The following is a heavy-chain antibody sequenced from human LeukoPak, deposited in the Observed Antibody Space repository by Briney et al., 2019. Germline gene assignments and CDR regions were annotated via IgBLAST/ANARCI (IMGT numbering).Heavy chain of an antibody. D-gene: IGHD1-14*01. J-gene: IGHJ4*02. CDR2: VSGGGTTT. V-gene: IGHV3-23*01. CDR1: GFSFRSFA. CDR3: AKRITVSAGFSFYS. Sequence: GGSLRLSCVGSGFSFRSFAMSWVRQAPGKGLEWVSSVSGGGTTTWYADSVKGRFSISRDDSKNMQFLQMNSLRPEDTALYFCAKRITVSAGFSFYSWGQGILVTVSS.